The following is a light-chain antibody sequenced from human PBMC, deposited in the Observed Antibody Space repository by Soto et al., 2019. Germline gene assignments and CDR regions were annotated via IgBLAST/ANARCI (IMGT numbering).Light chain of an antibody. Sequence: DIQMTQSPSSLSASVGDRVTITCRASQSISSFLNWYQQKPGKAPKPLIYAASSLQSGVPSRFSGSGSGTDFTLAISSLQTEDFATYYCQQSYRTPPTFGQGTKVEIK. J-gene: IGKJ1*01. CDR3: QQSYRTPPT. CDR2: AAS. CDR1: QSISSF. V-gene: IGKV1-39*01.